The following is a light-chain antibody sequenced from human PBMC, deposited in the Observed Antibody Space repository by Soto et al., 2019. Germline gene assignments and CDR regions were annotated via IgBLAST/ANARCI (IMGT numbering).Light chain of an antibody. CDR1: SSDVGNYNL. Sequence: QSALTQPASVSGSPGQSITNSCTGTSSDVGNYNLVSWYQQHPGKAPKLMIYEVNKRPSGVSNRFSGSKSGNTASLTISGLQAEDEADYLCCSYTRSSTYVFGTGTKVTVL. J-gene: IGLJ1*01. V-gene: IGLV2-23*02. CDR2: EVN. CDR3: CSYTRSSTYV.